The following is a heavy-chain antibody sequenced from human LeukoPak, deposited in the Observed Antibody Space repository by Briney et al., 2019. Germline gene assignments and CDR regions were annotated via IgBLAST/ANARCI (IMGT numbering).Heavy chain of an antibody. CDR1: GGSISSYY. Sequence: SETLSLTCTVSGGSISSYYWSWIRQPPGKGLEWIGYIYYSGSTNYNPSLKSRVTISVDTSKNQFSLKLSSVTAADTAVYYCARHQRSYGSEPVYYYGMDVWGQGTTVTVSS. CDR2: IYYSGST. D-gene: IGHD3-10*01. J-gene: IGHJ6*02. V-gene: IGHV4-59*08. CDR3: ARHQRSYGSEPVYYYGMDV.